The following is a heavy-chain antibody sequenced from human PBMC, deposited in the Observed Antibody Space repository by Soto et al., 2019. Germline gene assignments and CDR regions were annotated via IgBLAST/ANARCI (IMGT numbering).Heavy chain of an antibody. J-gene: IGHJ5*02. Sequence: QPGGSLRLSCAASGFTFSTFALHWVRQAPGEGLEWVALISHDGRIEKYADSVKGRFTISRDNSKNTLYMQMDSLRLEDTGVYYCARDGLPDDFRSGGYWFDPRGQGTLVTVSS. V-gene: IGHV3-30-3*01. CDR3: ARDGLPDDFRSGGYWFDP. CDR1: GFTFSTFA. D-gene: IGHD3-3*01. CDR2: ISHDGRIE.